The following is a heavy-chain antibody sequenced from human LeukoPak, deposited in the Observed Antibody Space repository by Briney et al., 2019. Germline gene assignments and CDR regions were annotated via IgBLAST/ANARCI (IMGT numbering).Heavy chain of an antibody. D-gene: IGHD5-18*01. CDR3: ARLRRYGPIIFLGYFDY. V-gene: IGHV1-2*02. CDR2: INPNSGGT. J-gene: IGHJ4*02. Sequence: ASVKVSCKASGYTFTGYYIHWVRQAPGQGLEWMGSINPNSGGTNYAQKFQGRITMTWDTSINSAYMELSRLRSDDTAVYYCARLRRYGPIIFLGYFDYWGQGTLVTVSS. CDR1: GYTFTGYY.